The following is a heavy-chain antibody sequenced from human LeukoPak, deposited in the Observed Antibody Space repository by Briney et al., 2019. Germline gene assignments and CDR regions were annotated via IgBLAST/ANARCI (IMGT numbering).Heavy chain of an antibody. J-gene: IGHJ4*02. D-gene: IGHD3-3*01. Sequence: SETLSLTCTVSDDSISDYYRGWIRQPPGKGLEWIGYFHNSGTSTYNPSLKSRVTISVDTSKNQFSLKLSSVTAADTAVYYCARTYYDFWGGYYFDYWGQGTLVTVSS. V-gene: IGHV4-59*12. CDR1: DDSISDYY. CDR2: FHNSGTS. CDR3: ARTYYDFWGGYYFDY.